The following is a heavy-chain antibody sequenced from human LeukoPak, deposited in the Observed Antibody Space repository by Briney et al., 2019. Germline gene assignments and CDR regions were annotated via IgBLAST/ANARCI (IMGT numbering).Heavy chain of an antibody. Sequence: PSETLSLTCAVSGGSISSSNWWSWVRQPPGKGLEWIGEIYHSGSTNYNPSLKSRVTISVDKSKNQFSLKLSSVTAADTAVYYCARARGFGELWDSYFDYWGQGTLVTVSS. D-gene: IGHD3-10*01. CDR1: GGSISSSNW. CDR2: IYHSGST. CDR3: ARARGFGELWDSYFDY. V-gene: IGHV4-4*02. J-gene: IGHJ4*02.